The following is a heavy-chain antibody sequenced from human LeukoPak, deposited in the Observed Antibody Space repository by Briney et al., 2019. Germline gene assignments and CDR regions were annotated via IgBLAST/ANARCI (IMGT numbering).Heavy chain of an antibody. CDR1: GGSVGSGSYY. D-gene: IGHD5-18*01. Sequence: PSETLSLTCTVSGGSVGSGSYYWSWIRQSPGKGLEWIGYILYSDITNYNPSLKSRVTMSVDTSKNQFSLRLTSVTAADTAVYYCAAMAVNWFDPWGQGTRSSSPQ. V-gene: IGHV4-61*01. CDR2: ILYSDIT. J-gene: IGHJ5*02. CDR3: AAMAVNWFDP.